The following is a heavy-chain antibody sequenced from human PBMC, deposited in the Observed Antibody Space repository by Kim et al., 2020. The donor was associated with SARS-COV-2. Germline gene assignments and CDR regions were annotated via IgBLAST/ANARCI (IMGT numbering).Heavy chain of an antibody. D-gene: IGHD2-2*01. V-gene: IGHV4-59*01. CDR1: GGSISSYY. Sequence: SETLSLTCTVSGGSISSYYWSWIRQPPGKGLEWIGYIYYSGSPNYNPSLKSRVTISVDTSKNQFSLKLSSVTAADTAVYYCARDAPPYCSSTSCYDYYYYMDVWGKGTTVTVSS. J-gene: IGHJ6*03. CDR2: IYYSGSP. CDR3: ARDAPPYCSSTSCYDYYYYMDV.